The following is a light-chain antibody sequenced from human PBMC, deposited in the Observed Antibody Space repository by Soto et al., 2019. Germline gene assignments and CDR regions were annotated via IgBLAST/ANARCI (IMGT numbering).Light chain of an antibody. V-gene: IGKV1-17*01. CDR1: QGIGND. Sequence: DIQMTQSPSSLSASVGDRVTITCRASQGIGNDLGWYQQKSGQAPKRLIYAAFSLESGVPSRFSGDGFGREFTLTIYSLEPEDFATYFCLQYNAYPFTFGGGTKVEIK. J-gene: IGKJ4*01. CDR2: AAF. CDR3: LQYNAYPFT.